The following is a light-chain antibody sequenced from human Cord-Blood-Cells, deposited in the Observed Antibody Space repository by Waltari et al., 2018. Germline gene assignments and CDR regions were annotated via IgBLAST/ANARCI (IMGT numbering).Light chain of an antibody. Sequence: DIVLRQSPGPLSLSPGERAPLSCRASQSVSSYLAWYQQKPGQAPRLLIYDASNRATGIPARFSGSGSGTDFTLTISSLEPEDFAVYYCQQRSNWPPITFGQGTRLEIK. CDR3: QQRSNWPPIT. V-gene: IGKV3-11*01. CDR1: QSVSSY. CDR2: DAS. J-gene: IGKJ5*01.